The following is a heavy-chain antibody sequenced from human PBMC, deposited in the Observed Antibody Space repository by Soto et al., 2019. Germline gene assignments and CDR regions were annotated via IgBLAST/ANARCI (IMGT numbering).Heavy chain of an antibody. J-gene: IGHJ4*02. CDR2: IWYDGNNK. V-gene: IGHV3-33*01. CDR1: VFTFSNYG. D-gene: IGHD2-21*01. Sequence: XGSLRLSCASSVFTFSNYGMHWVRQAPGKGLEWVAVIWYDGNNKYYADSVKGRFTISRDNSNNTLYVQMTSLRAEDTAVYYCARGIHSLFDDWGKGTLRTVYS. CDR3: ARGIHSLFDD.